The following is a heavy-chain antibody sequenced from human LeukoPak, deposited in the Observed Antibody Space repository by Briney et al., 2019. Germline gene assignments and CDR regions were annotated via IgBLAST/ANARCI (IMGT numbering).Heavy chain of an antibody. CDR3: ATPRSGIDYYYGMDV. Sequence: ASVKVSCKASGGTFSSYAISWVRQAPGQGLKWMGGIIPIFGTANYAQKFQGRVTITADESTSTAYMELSSLRSEDTAVYYCATPRSGIDYYYGMDVWGQGTTVTVSS. CDR2: IIPIFGTA. J-gene: IGHJ6*02. V-gene: IGHV1-69*13. D-gene: IGHD3-10*01. CDR1: GGTFSSYA.